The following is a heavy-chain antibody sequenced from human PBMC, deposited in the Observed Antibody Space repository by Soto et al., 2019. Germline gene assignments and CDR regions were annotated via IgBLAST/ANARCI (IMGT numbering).Heavy chain of an antibody. V-gene: IGHV4-39*01. Sequence: PSEILCLTCTVSGGSIISTSDHWGWIRQPPGKGLEWIGSIYYSGSTYYNPSLKSRVTISIDTSKKQFSLKLSSVTAADTAVYFCASHYGHTHFYYMDVWGKGTTVTVSS. D-gene: IGHD3-10*01. CDR3: ASHYGHTHFYYMDV. CDR1: GGSIISTSDH. CDR2: IYYSGST. J-gene: IGHJ6*03.